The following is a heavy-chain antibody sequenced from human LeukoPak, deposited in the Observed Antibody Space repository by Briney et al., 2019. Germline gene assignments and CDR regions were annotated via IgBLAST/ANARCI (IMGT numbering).Heavy chain of an antibody. CDR3: ARRGSGYLFDY. CDR2: ISYDGSNE. CDR1: GFTFSSYW. J-gene: IGHJ4*02. V-gene: IGHV3-30*03. D-gene: IGHD5-12*01. Sequence: QPGGSLRLSCAASGFTFSSYWMSWVRQAPGKGLEWVAIISYDGSNEYYADSVKGRFTISRDNSKNTLYLQMNSLRAEDTAVYYCARRGSGYLFDYWGQGTLVTVSS.